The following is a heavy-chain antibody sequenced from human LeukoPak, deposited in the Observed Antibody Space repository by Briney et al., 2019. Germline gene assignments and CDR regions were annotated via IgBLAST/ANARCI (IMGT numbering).Heavy chain of an antibody. Sequence: GASVKVSCKASGYTFTGYYMHWVRQAPGQGLEWMGGIIPIFGTANYAQKFQGRVTITADESTSTAYMELSSLRSEDTAVYYCARLDDYYDSSGYYSHWGQGTLVTVSS. D-gene: IGHD3-22*01. CDR3: ARLDDYYDSSGYYSH. CDR2: IIPIFGTA. J-gene: IGHJ4*02. CDR1: GYTFTGYY. V-gene: IGHV1-69*13.